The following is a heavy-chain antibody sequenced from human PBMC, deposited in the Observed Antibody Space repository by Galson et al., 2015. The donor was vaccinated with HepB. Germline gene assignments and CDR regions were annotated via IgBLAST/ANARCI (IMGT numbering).Heavy chain of an antibody. CDR2: IYYSGST. J-gene: IGHJ4*02. V-gene: IGHV4-61*01. CDR1: GGSVSSGSYY. Sequence: ETLSLTCTVSGGSVSSGSYYWSWIRQPPGKGLEWIGYIYYSGSTNYNPSLKSRVTISVDTSKNQFSLKLSSVTAADTAVYYCATNSGSYSYYFDYWGQGTLVTVSS. CDR3: ATNSGSYSYYFDY. D-gene: IGHD3-10*01.